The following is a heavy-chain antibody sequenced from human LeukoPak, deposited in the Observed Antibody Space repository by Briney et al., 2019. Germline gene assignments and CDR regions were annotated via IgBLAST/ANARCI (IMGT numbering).Heavy chain of an antibody. V-gene: IGHV1-2*02. J-gene: IGHJ5*02. CDR3: ARDTAARLFDWFDP. CDR2: INPNSGGT. CDR1: GYTFTGYY. D-gene: IGHD6-6*01. Sequence: ASVKVSCKASGYTFTGYYMHWVRQAPGQGLEWMGWINPNSGGTNYAQKFQGRVTMTRDTSISTAYMELSRLRSDDTAVYYCARDTAARLFDWFDPWGQGTLVTVSS.